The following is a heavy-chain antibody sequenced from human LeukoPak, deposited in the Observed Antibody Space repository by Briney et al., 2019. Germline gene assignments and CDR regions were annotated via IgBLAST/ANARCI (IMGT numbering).Heavy chain of an antibody. V-gene: IGHV3-21*01. Sequence: GGSLRLSCAASGFTFSSYSMNWVRQAPGKGLEWVSSISSSSSYIYYADSVKGRFTISRDNAKNSLYLQMNSLRAEDTAVYYCARGSGIIYGIYYFDYWGQGTLVTVSS. CDR2: ISSSSSYI. CDR3: ARGSGIIYGIYYFDY. CDR1: GFTFSSYS. D-gene: IGHD3-3*01. J-gene: IGHJ4*02.